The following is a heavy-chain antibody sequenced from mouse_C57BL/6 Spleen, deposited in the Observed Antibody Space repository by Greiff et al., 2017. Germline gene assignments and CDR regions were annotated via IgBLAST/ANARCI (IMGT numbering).Heavy chain of an antibody. Sequence: QVQLQQSGAELVKPGASVKLSCKASGYTFTSYWMHWVKQRPGQGLEWLGMIHPNSGSTNYNEKFKSKATLTVDKSSSTAYMQLSSLTSEDSAVYYCARVGDYDNDYWGQGTTLTVSS. CDR2: IHPNSGST. CDR1: GYTFTSYW. V-gene: IGHV1-64*01. CDR3: ARVGDYDNDY. D-gene: IGHD2-4*01. J-gene: IGHJ2*01.